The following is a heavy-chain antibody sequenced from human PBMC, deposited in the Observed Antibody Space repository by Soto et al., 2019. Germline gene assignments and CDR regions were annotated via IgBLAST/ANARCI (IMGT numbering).Heavy chain of an antibody. CDR1: GFTFSSHV. V-gene: IGHV3-23*01. CDR3: AKDRRGAYCSGGICYSPDY. D-gene: IGHD2-15*01. CDR2: ISGTGGT. Sequence: EVQLWESGGGLVQPGGSLRLSCAVSGFTFSSHVMSWVRQAPGKGLEWVSAISGTGGTYYADSVKGRFTISRDNSKNELYLQMKNLREEDTAVYYCAKDRRGAYCSGGICYSPDYWGQGTLVIVSS. J-gene: IGHJ4*02.